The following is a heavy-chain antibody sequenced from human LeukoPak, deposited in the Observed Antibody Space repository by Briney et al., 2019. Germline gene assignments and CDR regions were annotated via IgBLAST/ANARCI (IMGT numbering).Heavy chain of an antibody. J-gene: IGHJ4*02. CDR2: ISYDGSNK. Sequence: GRSLRLSCAASGFTFSSYGMHWVRQAPGKGLEWVAVISYDGSNKYYADSVKGRFTVSRDNAKNSLYLQMNSLRAEDTAVYYCARAFYDSGAPNWGQGTLVTVSS. D-gene: IGHD3-10*01. CDR3: ARAFYDSGAPN. CDR1: GFTFSSYG. V-gene: IGHV3-30*03.